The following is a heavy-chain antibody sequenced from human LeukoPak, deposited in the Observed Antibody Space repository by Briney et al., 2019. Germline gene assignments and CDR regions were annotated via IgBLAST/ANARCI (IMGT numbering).Heavy chain of an antibody. V-gene: IGHV3-64*01. CDR2: ITSNGDTT. Sequence: PGGSLRLSCAASGFTFSSYVMHWVRQAPGKGLEYVSVITSNGDTTFYANSVKGRFTISRDNSKNTLYLQMGSLRAEDMAVYHFAREAYSGSYYDYWGRGTLVTVSS. CDR3: AREAYSGSYYDY. CDR1: GFTFSSYV. J-gene: IGHJ4*02. D-gene: IGHD1-26*01.